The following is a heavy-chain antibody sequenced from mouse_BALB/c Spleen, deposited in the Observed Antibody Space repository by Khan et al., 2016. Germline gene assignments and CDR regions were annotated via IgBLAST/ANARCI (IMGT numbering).Heavy chain of an antibody. D-gene: IGHD1-2*01. CDR2: ISYSGST. J-gene: IGHJ4*01. CDR3: ARTPTAYYAMDY. Sequence: VQLQQSGPGLVKPSQSLSLTCTVTGYSITSDYAWNWIRQFPGNKLEWMGYISYSGSTRYYPSLKSRISITRDTSKNQFFLQLNSVTTEETATYYCARTPTAYYAMDYWGQGTSVTVSS. CDR1: GYSITSDYA. V-gene: IGHV3-2*02.